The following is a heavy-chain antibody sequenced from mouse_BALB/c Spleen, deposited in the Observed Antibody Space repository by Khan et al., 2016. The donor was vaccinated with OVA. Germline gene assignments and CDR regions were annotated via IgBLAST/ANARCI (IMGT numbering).Heavy chain of an antibody. CDR1: GYTFTSYW. CDR2: INPTSGYT. J-gene: IGHJ2*01. CDR3: ARDRIDY. Sequence: VQLQQSGAELAKPGASVKMSCKASGYTFTSYWMHWIKQRPGQGLEWIGYINPTSGYTDYNQKFKDKDTLTADKSSSTAYMQLSSLTSDDSAVYYCARDRIDYWGQGTALTVSS. V-gene: IGHV1-7*01.